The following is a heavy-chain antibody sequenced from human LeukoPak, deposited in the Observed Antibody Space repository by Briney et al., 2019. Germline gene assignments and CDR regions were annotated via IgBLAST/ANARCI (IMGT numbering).Heavy chain of an antibody. CDR2: VRHEEKIK. V-gene: IGHV3-30*02. J-gene: IGHJ5*02. Sequence: GGSLRLSCAASGFSFSTDGMHWVRQAPGKGQEWVAYVRHEEKIKYYADAVKGRFSISRDNSKSTVYLQMNSLKSGDTAVYYCARGDDYGSNTRLPRFNWFDPWGNGTLVTVSS. CDR1: GFSFSTDG. CDR3: ARGDDYGSNTRLPRFNWFDP. D-gene: IGHD4-23*01.